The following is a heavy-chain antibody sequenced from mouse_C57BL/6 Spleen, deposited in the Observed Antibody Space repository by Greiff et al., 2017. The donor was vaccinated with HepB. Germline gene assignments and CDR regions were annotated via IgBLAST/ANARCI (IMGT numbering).Heavy chain of an antibody. V-gene: IGHV1-62-2*01. CDR1: GYTFTEYT. CDR2: FYPGSGSI. J-gene: IGHJ4*01. D-gene: IGHD2-4*01. Sequence: VHLVESGAELVKPGASVKLSCKASGYTFTEYTIHWVKQRSGQGLEWIGWFYPGSGSIKYNEKFKDKATLTADKSSSTVYMELSRLTSEDSAVYFCARHEDGYDYDVSMDYWGQGTSVTVSS. CDR3: ARHEDGYDYDVSMDY.